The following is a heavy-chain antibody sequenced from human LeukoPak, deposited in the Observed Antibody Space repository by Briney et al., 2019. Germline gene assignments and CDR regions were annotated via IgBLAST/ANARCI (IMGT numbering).Heavy chain of an antibody. CDR1: GFSFSSYE. V-gene: IGHV3-48*03. CDR3: ARDPTAVHTWDDFTLDH. Sequence: PGGSLRLSCEASGFSFSSYEMNWVRQAPGMGPEWVAWISASTGTVYYADSVKGRFSISRDNAKNSVYLQMNSLRAEDTAVYFCARDPTAVHTWDDFTLDHWGQGTLVAVSS. CDR2: ISASTGTV. J-gene: IGHJ4*02. D-gene: IGHD1-1*01.